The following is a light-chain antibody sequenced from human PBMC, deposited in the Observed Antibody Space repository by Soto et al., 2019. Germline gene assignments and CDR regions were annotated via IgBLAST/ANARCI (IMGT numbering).Light chain of an antibody. Sequence: DIQMTQSPSCLSASVGDRVTITCQASQDISDYLNWYEQKPGKAPKLLNYDASNLETGVPSRFSGSRSGTDFTFTISSLQPEDIATYYCQQYDNLPTFGQGTRLEIK. CDR2: DAS. CDR1: QDISDY. CDR3: QQYDNLPT. J-gene: IGKJ5*01. V-gene: IGKV1-33*01.